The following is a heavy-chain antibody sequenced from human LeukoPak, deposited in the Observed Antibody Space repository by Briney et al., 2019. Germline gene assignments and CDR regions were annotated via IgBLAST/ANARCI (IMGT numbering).Heavy chain of an antibody. CDR2: ISSSGGTI. J-gene: IGHJ1*01. Sequence: GGSLGLSFSASAFTFVSFEMGCGRQAPGKGLEWGSYISSSGGTIYYADSVKGRFTISRDSAKNSLYLQMNSLRAEDTAVLNRPRGVRIPLYQHWGQGTLVTVSS. V-gene: IGHV3-48*03. CDR3: PRGVRIPLYQH. CDR1: AFTFVSFE. D-gene: IGHD3-10*01.